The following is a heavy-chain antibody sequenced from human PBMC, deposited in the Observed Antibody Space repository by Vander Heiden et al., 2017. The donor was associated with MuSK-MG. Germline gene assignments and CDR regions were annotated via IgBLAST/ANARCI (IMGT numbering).Heavy chain of an antibody. CDR2: IDWDDDK. Sequence: QVTLSESGPALVNPTQTLTLTCTFSVVSLPTRSMCASWVRQPPGKALEWLALIDWDDDKYYSTSLKTRLTISKDTSKNQVVLTMTNMDPVDTATYYCARIPYYDSSGYYVYYYYYGMDVWGQGTTVTVSS. J-gene: IGHJ6*02. V-gene: IGHV2-70*20. CDR1: VVSLPTRSMC. D-gene: IGHD3-22*01. CDR3: ARIPYYDSSGYYVYYYYYGMDV.